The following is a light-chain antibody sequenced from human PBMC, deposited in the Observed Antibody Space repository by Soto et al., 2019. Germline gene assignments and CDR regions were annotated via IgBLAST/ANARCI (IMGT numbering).Light chain of an antibody. CDR3: QQYESYSPLT. CDR1: QSIRSW. J-gene: IGKJ4*01. Sequence: DIHMTQSPSILSASVGVRVTITCRASQSIRSWLAWYQQKPGKAPKLLIYDAYSLESGVPSRFSGRRSGTEFTLTIAGLQPEDFATYYCQQYESYSPLTFGGGTKVDI. CDR2: DAY. V-gene: IGKV1-5*01.